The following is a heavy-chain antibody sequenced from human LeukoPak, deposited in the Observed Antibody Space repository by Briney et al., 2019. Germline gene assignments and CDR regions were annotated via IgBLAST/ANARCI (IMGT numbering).Heavy chain of an antibody. CDR2: IYHSGST. V-gene: IGHV4-38-2*02. CDR3: ARDPHFYGSGSRYDY. Sequence: SETLSLTCTVSGYSISSGYYWGWIRQPPGKGLEWIGSIYHSGSTYYNASLKSQVSISIDTSKNQFSLKLSSVTAADTAVYYCARDPHFYGSGSRYDYWGQGTLVTVSS. D-gene: IGHD3-10*01. CDR1: GYSISSGYY. J-gene: IGHJ4*02.